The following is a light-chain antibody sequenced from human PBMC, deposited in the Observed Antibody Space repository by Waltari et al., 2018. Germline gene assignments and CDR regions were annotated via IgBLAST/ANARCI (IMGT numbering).Light chain of an antibody. V-gene: IGKV3-20*01. CDR2: GVS. Sequence: EIVLMQSPGTLSLSPGERATLSCRASQSVSNSYLAWYQQKPGQAPRLLIDGVSSRATGIPDRISGSGSGTDFTLTISRLEPEDFAVYYCQQYGSSPWTFGQGTKVEIK. J-gene: IGKJ1*01. CDR3: QQYGSSPWT. CDR1: QSVSNSY.